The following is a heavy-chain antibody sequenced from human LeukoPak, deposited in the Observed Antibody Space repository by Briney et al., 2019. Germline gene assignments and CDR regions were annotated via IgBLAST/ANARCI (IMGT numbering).Heavy chain of an antibody. CDR1: GFTFSSYN. Sequence: GGSLRLSCAASGFTFSSYNMKWVRQAPGEGLEWVSSISRTGTYIYYADSVKGRFTVSRDNAQNSLYLQMNSLRVEDTAVYYCARVLETDCTGGSCYSGLDYWGQGTLVTVCS. CDR3: ARVLETDCTGGSCYSGLDY. V-gene: IGHV3-21*01. J-gene: IGHJ4*02. D-gene: IGHD2-15*01. CDR2: ISRTGTYI.